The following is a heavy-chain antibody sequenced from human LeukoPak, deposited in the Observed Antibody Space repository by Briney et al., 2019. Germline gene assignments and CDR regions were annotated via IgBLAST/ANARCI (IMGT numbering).Heavy chain of an antibody. J-gene: IGHJ4*02. V-gene: IGHV4-39*01. Sequence: PSETLSLTCTVSGGSISSSSYYWGWIRQPPGKGLEWIGSIYYSGSTYYNPSLKSRVTISVDTSKNQFSLKLSSVTAADTAVYYCARRIAAAAKYFDYWGQGTLVTVSS. CDR1: GGSISSSSYY. D-gene: IGHD6-13*01. CDR2: IYYSGST. CDR3: ARRIAAAAKYFDY.